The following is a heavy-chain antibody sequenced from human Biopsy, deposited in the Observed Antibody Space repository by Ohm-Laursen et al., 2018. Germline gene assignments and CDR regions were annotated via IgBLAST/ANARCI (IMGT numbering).Heavy chain of an antibody. CDR1: GVSINGGRYY. D-gene: IGHD5-12*01. V-gene: IGHV4-31*03. Sequence: SDTLSLTCTVSGVSINGGRYYWNWIRHHPGKGLEWIGNIFYSANTYYNPSPKSRVTISVDTSKNQFSLKLSSVTAADTAVYYCARLGSGDYFPTFFDFWGQGALVTVSS. CDR2: IFYSANT. J-gene: IGHJ4*02. CDR3: ARLGSGDYFPTFFDF.